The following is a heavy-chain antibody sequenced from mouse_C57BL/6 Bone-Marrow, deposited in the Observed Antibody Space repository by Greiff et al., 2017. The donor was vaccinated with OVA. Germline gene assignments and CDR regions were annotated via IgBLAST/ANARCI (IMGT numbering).Heavy chain of an antibody. D-gene: IGHD2-5*01. CDR3: ARSNYSNYAGWYVDV. CDR2: IDPSDSYT. V-gene: IGHV1-69*01. J-gene: IGHJ1*03. CDR1: GYTFTSYW. Sequence: VQLQQPGAELVMPGASVKLSCKASGYTFTSYWMHWVKQRPGQGLEWIGEIDPSDSYTNYNQKLQGKSTLTVDKSSSTAYMQLSSLTSEDSAVYYCARSNYSNYAGWYVDVWGTGTTVTVSS.